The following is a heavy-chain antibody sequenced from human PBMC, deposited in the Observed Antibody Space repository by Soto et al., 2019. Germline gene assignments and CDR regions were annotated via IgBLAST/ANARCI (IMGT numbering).Heavy chain of an antibody. J-gene: IGHJ4*02. CDR3: AKEPLGYSSSWYADY. CDR2: ISYDGSNK. CDR1: GFTFSSYG. V-gene: IGHV3-30*18. D-gene: IGHD6-13*01. Sequence: ESGGGVVQPGRSLRLSCAASGFTFSSYGMHWVRQAPGKGLEWVAVISYDGSNKYYGDSVKGRFTISRDKSKNTLYLQMNSLRAEDTAVYYCAKEPLGYSSSWYADYWGQGTLVTVSS.